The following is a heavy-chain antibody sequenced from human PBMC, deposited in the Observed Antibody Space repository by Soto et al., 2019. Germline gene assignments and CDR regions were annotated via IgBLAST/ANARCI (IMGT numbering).Heavy chain of an antibody. CDR2: INHSGRT. V-gene: IGHV4-34*01. D-gene: IGHD2-15*01. CDR1: GGSFSGYY. CDR3: ARGGWGYCSGGSCQRAFDI. J-gene: IGHJ3*02. Sequence: QVQLQQWGAGLLKPSETLSLTCAVYGGSFSGYYWSWIRQPPGKGLEWIGEINHSGRTNYNPSLKSRVTISVDTSKNQFSLKLSSVTAADTAVYYCARGGWGYCSGGSCQRAFDIWGQGTMVTVSS.